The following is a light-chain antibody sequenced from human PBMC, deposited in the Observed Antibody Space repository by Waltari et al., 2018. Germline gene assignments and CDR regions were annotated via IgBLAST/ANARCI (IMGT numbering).Light chain of an antibody. CDR2: GAS. CDR3: QQYGSSILYT. CDR1: QSLSKRY. V-gene: IGKV3-20*01. J-gene: IGKJ2*01. Sequence: EVVLTQSPGTLSLSPGEKATISCRASQSLSKRYLAWYQQKPGQAPRLLIYGASSRAAGIPDRVSGSGSGTDFSLTINGLEPDDSAVYYCQQYGSSILYTFGQGTKLEIK.